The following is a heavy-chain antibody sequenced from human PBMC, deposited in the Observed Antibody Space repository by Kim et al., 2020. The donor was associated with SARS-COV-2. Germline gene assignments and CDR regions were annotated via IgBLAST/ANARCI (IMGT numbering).Heavy chain of an antibody. Sequence: GGSLRLSCAASGFTFSDYYMSWIRQAPGKGLEWVSYISSSSSYTNYADSVKGRFTISRDNAKNSLYLQMNSLRAEDTVVYYCARDLRLMTTVTADAFDIWGQGTMVTVSS. CDR3: ARDLRLMTTVTADAFDI. CDR1: GFTFSDYY. CDR2: ISSSSSYT. D-gene: IGHD4-17*01. V-gene: IGHV3-11*05. J-gene: IGHJ3*02.